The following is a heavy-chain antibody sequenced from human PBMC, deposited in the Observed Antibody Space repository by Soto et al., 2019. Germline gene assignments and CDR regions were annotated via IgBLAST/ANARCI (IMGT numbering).Heavy chain of an antibody. D-gene: IGHD2-8*01. CDR3: ARVGVRYCTNGVCSDWFDP. J-gene: IGHJ5*02. Sequence: PSETLSLTCTVSGGSISSGGYYWSWIRQHPGKGLEWIGYIYYSGSTYYNPSLKSRVTISVDTSKNQFSLKLSSVTAADTAVYYCARVGVRYCTNGVCSDWFDPWGQGTLVTVSS. V-gene: IGHV4-31*03. CDR2: IYYSGST. CDR1: GGSISSGGYY.